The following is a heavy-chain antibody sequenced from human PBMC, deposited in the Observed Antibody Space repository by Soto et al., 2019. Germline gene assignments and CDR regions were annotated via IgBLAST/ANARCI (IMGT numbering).Heavy chain of an antibody. D-gene: IGHD3-10*01. CDR3: ARGQPESWGFGELLYTIRGYYYYYYMDV. V-gene: IGHV1-8*01. CDR2: MNPNSGNT. J-gene: IGHJ6*03. CDR1: GYTFTSYD. Sequence: ASVKVSCKASGYTFTSYDINWVRQATGQGLEWMGWMNPNSGNTGYAQKFRGRVTMTRNTSISTAYMELSSLRSEDTAVYYCARGQPESWGFGELLYTIRGYYYYYYMDVWGKGTTVTVSS.